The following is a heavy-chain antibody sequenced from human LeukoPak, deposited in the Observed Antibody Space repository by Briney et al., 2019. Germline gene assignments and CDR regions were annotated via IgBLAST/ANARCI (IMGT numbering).Heavy chain of an antibody. V-gene: IGHV3-23*01. CDR1: RFTFSDYA. Sequence: PGGSLRLSCAASRFTFSDYAMSWVRQAPGKGPEWVSSIGGPGSDIYYADSVKGRFTVSRDNSKNTLYLQMSGLRAEDTAVYYCAKDAIPRNSIWDYFDYWGQGALVTVSS. J-gene: IGHJ4*02. CDR2: IGGPGSDI. D-gene: IGHD1-7*01. CDR3: AKDAIPRNSIWDYFDY.